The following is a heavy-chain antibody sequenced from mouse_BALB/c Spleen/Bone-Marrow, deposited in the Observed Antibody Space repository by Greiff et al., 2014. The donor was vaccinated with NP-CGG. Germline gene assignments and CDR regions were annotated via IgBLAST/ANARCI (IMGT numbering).Heavy chain of an antibody. Sequence: VQLKQSGAELVKPGASVKLSCTASGFNIKDTYMHWVKQRPEQGLEWIGRIDPANGNTKYDPKFQGKATITADTSSNTAYLHLSSLTSEDTAVYYCAIYYYGSSGFAYWGQGTLVTVSA. V-gene: IGHV14-3*02. CDR1: GFNIKDTY. J-gene: IGHJ3*01. CDR2: IDPANGNT. D-gene: IGHD1-1*01. CDR3: AIYYYGSSGFAY.